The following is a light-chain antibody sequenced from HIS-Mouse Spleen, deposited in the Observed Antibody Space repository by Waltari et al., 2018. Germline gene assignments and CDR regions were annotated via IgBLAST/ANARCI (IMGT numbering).Light chain of an antibody. CDR1: SGHSSYA. V-gene: IGLV4-69*01. J-gene: IGLJ2*01. Sequence: QLVLTQSPSASASLGASVKLTCTLSSGHSSYAIAWHQQQPEKGPRYLMKLNSDGSHSKGDGIPGRFSGSSSGAERYLTISSLQSEDEADYYCQTWGTGILVVFGGGTKLTVL. CDR3: QTWGTGILVV. CDR2: LNSDGSH.